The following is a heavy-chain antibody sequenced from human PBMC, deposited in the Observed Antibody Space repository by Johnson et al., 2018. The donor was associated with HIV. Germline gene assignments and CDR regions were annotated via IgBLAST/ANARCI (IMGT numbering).Heavy chain of an antibody. J-gene: IGHJ3*02. CDR3: ARDHIRGYDSPNDAFDI. CDR2: ISGSGSTI. Sequence: QVQLVESGGGLVKPGGSLRLSCAGSGFTFIDYYMSWIRQAPGKGLEWISYISGSGSTIYYADSVKGRLIISRDNAKNSLYLQMNSLRAEDTAVYYCARDHIRGYDSPNDAFDIWGQGTMVTVSS. D-gene: IGHD3-22*01. V-gene: IGHV3-11*04. CDR1: GFTFIDYY.